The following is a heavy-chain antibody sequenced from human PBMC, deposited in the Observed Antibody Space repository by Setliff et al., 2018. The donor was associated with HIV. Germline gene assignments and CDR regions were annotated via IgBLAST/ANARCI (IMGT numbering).Heavy chain of an antibody. CDR1: GFTFGDYP. Sequence: SLRLSCTTSGFTFGDYPMGWFRQAPGKGLEWVSFIRTKAYRGTTEYAASVEGRFSISRDDSKSIAYLQMNSLTTEDTAVYYCTRGARPTDEYVWFDPWGQGTLVTVSS. CDR2: IRTKAYRGTT. J-gene: IGHJ5*02. D-gene: IGHD4-17*01. CDR3: TRGARPTDEYVWFDP. V-gene: IGHV3-49*03.